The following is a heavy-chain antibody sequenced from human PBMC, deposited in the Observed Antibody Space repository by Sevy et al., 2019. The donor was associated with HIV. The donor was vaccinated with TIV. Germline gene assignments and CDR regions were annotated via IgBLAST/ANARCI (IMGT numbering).Heavy chain of an antibody. CDR2: YDPEDGET. CDR3: ATSPDYGESSGGAFDI. CDR1: GYSVSDLS. J-gene: IGHJ3*02. D-gene: IGHD2-15*01. V-gene: IGHV1-24*01. Sequence: ASVKVSCKVSGYSVSDLSIHWVRQAPGKGLEWMGGYDPEDGETIYAQKFQGRVTMTGDTSTDTAYMELSSLRSEDTAGDDGATSPDYGESSGGAFDIWGQGTMVTVSS.